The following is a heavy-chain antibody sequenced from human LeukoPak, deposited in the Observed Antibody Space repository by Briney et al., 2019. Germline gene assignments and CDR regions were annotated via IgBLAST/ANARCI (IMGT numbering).Heavy chain of an antibody. CDR3: ARINSSSWYLPQYFDY. V-gene: IGHV5-51*01. J-gene: IGHJ4*02. CDR2: IYPGDSDT. D-gene: IGHD6-13*01. Sequence: GGSLKISFKGSGYRFTSYWIGWVRPMPGKGLEWMGIIYPGDSDTRYSPSFQGQVTISADKSISTAYLQWSSLKASDTAMYYCARINSSSWYLPQYFDYWGQGTLVTVSS. CDR1: GYRFTSYW.